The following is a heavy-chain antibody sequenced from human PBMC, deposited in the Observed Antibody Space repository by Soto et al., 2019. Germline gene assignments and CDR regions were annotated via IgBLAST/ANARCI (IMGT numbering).Heavy chain of an antibody. CDR3: ARESYTREYQLLYGLGWFDP. CDR1: GFTFSSYS. Sequence: EVQLVESGGGLVQPGGSLRLSCAASGFTFSSYSMNWVRQAPGKGLEWVSYISSSSSTIYYADSVKGRFTISRDNAKNSLYLQMNSLRAEDTAVYYCARESYTREYQLLYGLGWFDPWGQGTLVTVSS. D-gene: IGHD2-2*02. V-gene: IGHV3-48*01. J-gene: IGHJ5*02. CDR2: ISSSSSTI.